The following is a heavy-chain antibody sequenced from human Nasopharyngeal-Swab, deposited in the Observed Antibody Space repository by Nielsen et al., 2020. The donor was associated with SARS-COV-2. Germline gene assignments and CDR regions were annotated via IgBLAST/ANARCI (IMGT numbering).Heavy chain of an antibody. Sequence: GESLKISCVASGFTFSNYGMRWVRQAPGKGLEWVAIISYDGSNKYHADSVKGRFTISKDNSKNTLYLQMSSLRADDTAVYYCAKERFYSGSGKYPRDFDYWGQGTPVTVSS. D-gene: IGHD3-10*01. V-gene: IGHV3-30*18. J-gene: IGHJ4*02. CDR3: AKERFYSGSGKYPRDFDY. CDR1: GFTFSNYG. CDR2: ISYDGSNK.